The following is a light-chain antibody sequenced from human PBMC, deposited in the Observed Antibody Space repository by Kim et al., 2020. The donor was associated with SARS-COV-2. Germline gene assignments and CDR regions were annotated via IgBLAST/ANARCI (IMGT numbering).Light chain of an antibody. CDR1: ECIGTY. J-gene: IGKJ1*01. Sequence: GCGASKLTSSGRASECIGTYFAWYQQQPGQAPQLLIYEASTLQSGVPSRFSGSGSETEFTLTISSLQPEDFATYCCQELNSWTFGQGTKVDIK. CDR2: EAS. V-gene: IGKV1-9*01. CDR3: QELNSWT.